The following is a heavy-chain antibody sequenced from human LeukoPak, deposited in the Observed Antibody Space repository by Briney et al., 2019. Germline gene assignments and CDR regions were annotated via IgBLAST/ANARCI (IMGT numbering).Heavy chain of an antibody. Sequence: PGGSLRLSCAASGFTFSSYAMSWVRQAPGKGLEWVSVIYSGGSTYYADSVKGRFTISRDNSKNTLYLQMNSLRAEDTAVYYCAREVGATSGWFDPWGQGTLVTVSS. CDR2: IYSGGST. D-gene: IGHD1-26*01. J-gene: IGHJ5*02. CDR1: GFTFSSYA. CDR3: AREVGATSGWFDP. V-gene: IGHV3-66*02.